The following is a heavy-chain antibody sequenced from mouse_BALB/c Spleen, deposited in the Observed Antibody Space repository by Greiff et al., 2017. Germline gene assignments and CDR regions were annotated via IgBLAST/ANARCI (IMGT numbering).Heavy chain of an antibody. Sequence: EVQVVESGGGLVQPGGSLKLSCAASGFTFSSYGMSWVRQTPDKRLELVATINSNGGSTYYPDSVKGRFTISRDNAKNTLYLQMSSLKSEDTAMYYCARRGNYGYAMDYWGQGTSVTVSS. CDR1: GFTFSSYG. D-gene: IGHD2-1*01. CDR2: INSNGGST. V-gene: IGHV5-6-3*01. J-gene: IGHJ4*01. CDR3: ARRGNYGYAMDY.